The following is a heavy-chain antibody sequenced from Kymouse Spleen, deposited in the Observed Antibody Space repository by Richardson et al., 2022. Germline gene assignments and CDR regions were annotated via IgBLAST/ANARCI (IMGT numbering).Heavy chain of an antibody. J-gene: IGHJ4*02. CDR1: GGSVSSGSYY. Sequence: QVQLQESGPGLVKPSETLSLTCTVSGGSVSSGSYYWSWIRQPPGKGLEWIGYIYYSGSTNYNPSLKSRVTISVDTSKNQFSLKLSSVTAADTAVYYCAREGGSYYFDYWGQGTLVTVSS. V-gene: IGHV4-61*01. D-gene: IGHD1-26*01. CDR3: AREGGSYYFDY. CDR2: IYYSGST.